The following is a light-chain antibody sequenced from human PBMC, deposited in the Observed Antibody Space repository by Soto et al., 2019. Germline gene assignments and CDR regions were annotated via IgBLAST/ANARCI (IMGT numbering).Light chain of an antibody. CDR2: KAS. J-gene: IGKJ2*01. Sequence: DVQRTQSPSTLFASVGGRVTITCRASQSISSWLAWYQHKPGKAPKLLIYKASSLESGVTSRFSGSGSGTEFTLTISSLQPDDFATYYCQPHNSYPYTVGQGTKVDIK. CDR3: QPHNSYPYT. V-gene: IGKV1-5*03. CDR1: QSISSW.